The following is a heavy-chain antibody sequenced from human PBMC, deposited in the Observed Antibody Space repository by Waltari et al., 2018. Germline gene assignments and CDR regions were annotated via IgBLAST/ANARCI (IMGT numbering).Heavy chain of an antibody. CDR1: GYSISRGYY. CDR3: ASSFPIAYFDY. CDR2: IYPGVNT. J-gene: IGHJ4*02. V-gene: IGHV4-38-2*02. D-gene: IGHD2-21*01. Sequence: QVQLRESGPGLVKPSETLSLTCTVSGYSISRGYYWGWIRQSPGKGLEWIASIYPGVNTYYCPSLNSRLTISVDTSKNQFYLKLSSVTAADTAVYYWASSFPIAYFDYWGQGTLVTVSS.